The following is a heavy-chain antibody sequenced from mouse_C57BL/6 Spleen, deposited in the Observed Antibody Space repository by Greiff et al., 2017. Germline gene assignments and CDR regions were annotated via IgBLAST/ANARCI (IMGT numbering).Heavy chain of an antibody. Sequence: QVKLQQSGPELVKPGASVKISCKASGYAFSSSWMNWVKQRPGKGLEWIGRIYPGDGDTNYNGKFKGKATLTADQSSRTAYMQLSRLTSEDSAVYFCARSGDYGSSPYWYFDVWGTGTTVTVSA. CDR3: ARSGDYGSSPYWYFDV. D-gene: IGHD1-1*01. CDR2: IYPGDGDT. CDR1: GYAFSSSW. J-gene: IGHJ1*03. V-gene: IGHV1-82*01.